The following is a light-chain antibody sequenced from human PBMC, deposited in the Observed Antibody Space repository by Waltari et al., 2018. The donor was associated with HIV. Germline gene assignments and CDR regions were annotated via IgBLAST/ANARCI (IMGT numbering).Light chain of an antibody. CDR3: QQYGLSPIT. J-gene: IGKJ5*01. CDR1: ESVTTSH. CDR2: RIS. Sequence: IVLTQSPGTLSLSPGERGTLSCRASESVTTSHLAWDQQKPGQAPRLLIYRISNRATGIPDRFSGSGSGADFSLSISRLEPEDSAVYYCQQYGLSPITFGQGTRLEIK. V-gene: IGKV3-20*01.